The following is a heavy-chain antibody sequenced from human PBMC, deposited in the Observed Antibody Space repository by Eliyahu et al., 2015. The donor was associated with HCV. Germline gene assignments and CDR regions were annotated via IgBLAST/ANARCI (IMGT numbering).Heavy chain of an antibody. V-gene: IGHV3-23*01. CDR3: AESPYDYIWGNKLDY. CDR2: ISGSGGST. D-gene: IGHD3-16*01. J-gene: IGHJ4*02. Sequence: EVQLLESGGGLVQXGGSLRXXCXASGFPFSSYXMXWVRQAPGKGLEWVSAISGSGGSTYYAXSVKGRFTISRDNSKNTLYLQMNSLRAEDTAVYYCAESPYDYIWGNKLDYWGQGTLVTVSS. CDR1: GFPFSSYX.